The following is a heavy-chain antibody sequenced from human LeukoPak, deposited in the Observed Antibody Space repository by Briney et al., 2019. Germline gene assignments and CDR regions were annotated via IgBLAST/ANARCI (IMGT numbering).Heavy chain of an antibody. V-gene: IGHV3-9*01. Sequence: PGGSLRLSCAASGFTFDDYAMHWVRQAPGKGLEWVSGISWNSGSIGYADSVKGRFTISRDNAKNSLYLQMNSLRAEDTALYYCAKDRDYGGNRFDYWGQGTLVTVSS. CDR3: AKDRDYGGNRFDY. CDR2: ISWNSGSI. CDR1: GFTFDDYA. D-gene: IGHD4-23*01. J-gene: IGHJ4*02.